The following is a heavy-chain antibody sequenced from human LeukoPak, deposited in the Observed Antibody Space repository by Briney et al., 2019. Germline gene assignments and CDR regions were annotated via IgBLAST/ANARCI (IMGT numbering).Heavy chain of an antibody. CDR2: FHPEDGET. Sequence: GASVKVSCMVSGDTLTALSMHWVRQAHGKGLEWMGGFHPEDGETIYAQKFQGRVTMTEDTSTDTAYMELSSLRSDDTAVYYCTTGKIYCSTTSCSDDYWGQGTLVTVSS. J-gene: IGHJ4*02. V-gene: IGHV1-24*01. D-gene: IGHD2-2*01. CDR1: GDTLTALS. CDR3: TTGKIYCSTTSCSDDY.